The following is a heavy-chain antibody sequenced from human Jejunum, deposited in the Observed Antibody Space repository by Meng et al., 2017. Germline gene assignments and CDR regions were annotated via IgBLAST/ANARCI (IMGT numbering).Heavy chain of an antibody. J-gene: IGHJ5*02. CDR1: GFTFNIYA. CDR2: ISTSGGTT. D-gene: IGHD3-16*01. V-gene: IGHV3-23*01. Sequence: EVQLLESGGGLVQHGGSLRVSCAASGFTFNIYAMSWVRQAPGKGLEWVSGISTSGGTTYYADSVKGRFTISRDNSKNTLYLQMNSLRVEDTATYYCAKDRTIWGYFDPWGQGTLVTVSS. CDR3: AKDRTIWGYFDP.